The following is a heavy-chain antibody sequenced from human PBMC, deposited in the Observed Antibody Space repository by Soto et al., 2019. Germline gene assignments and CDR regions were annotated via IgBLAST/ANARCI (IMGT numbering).Heavy chain of an antibody. CDR2: ILYDGNDK. J-gene: IGHJ4*02. V-gene: IGHV3-30-3*01. CDR3: ARVAPGGSGSYDV. CDR1: GITFSAYT. D-gene: IGHD3-10*01. Sequence: QAQLVEAGGGVVRPGRSLRLSCTASGITFSAYTMHWVRQAPGKGLEWVALILYDGNDKQYADSVKGRFTISRDNSKNTLYLQTNSLRGEDTAVYYCARVAPGGSGSYDVWGQGTLVIVSS.